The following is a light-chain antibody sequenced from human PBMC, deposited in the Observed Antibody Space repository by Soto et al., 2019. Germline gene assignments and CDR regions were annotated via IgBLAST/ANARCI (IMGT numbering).Light chain of an antibody. V-gene: IGLV1-40*01. J-gene: IGLJ2*01. CDR2: GNS. CDR1: SSNIGAAYD. CDR3: QSYDSSLSGVV. Sequence: QSVLTQPPSVSGAPGQRVTFSCTGSSSNIGAAYDVHWYQQFPGTAPKLLISGNSNRPSGVPDRFSGSKSGTSASLTITGLQAEDEADYYCQSYDSSLSGVVFGGGTKLTFL.